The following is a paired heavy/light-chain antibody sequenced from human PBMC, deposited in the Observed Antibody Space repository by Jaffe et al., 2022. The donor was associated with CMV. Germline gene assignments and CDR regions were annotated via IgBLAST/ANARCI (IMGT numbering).Heavy chain of an antibody. V-gene: IGHV1-69*01. CDR2: IIPIFGTA. Sequence: QVQLVQSGAEVKKPGSSVKVSCTASGGTINTYTINWVRQAPGQGLEWMGGIIPIFGTAKYAQKFQGRVTITADASTGTVYMELSSLKSEDTAVYFCARELGLPDWYFDLWGRGTLVTVSS. CDR1: GGTINTYT. J-gene: IGHJ2*01. CDR3: ARELGLPDWYFDL.
Light chain of an antibody. Sequence: EIVLTQSPGTLSLSPGERASLSCRARQSVTSNYLAWYQQRPGQAPRLLIYGASSRATGIPDRFSGSGSGTDFTLTINKLEPEDFAVYYCQQYGSSPVTFGPGTKVDIK. V-gene: IGKV3-20*01. CDR3: QQYGSSPVT. CDR1: QSVTSNY. CDR2: GAS. J-gene: IGKJ3*01.